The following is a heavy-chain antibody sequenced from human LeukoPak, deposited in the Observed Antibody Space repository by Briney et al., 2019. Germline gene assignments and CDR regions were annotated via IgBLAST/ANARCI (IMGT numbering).Heavy chain of an antibody. CDR2: IYTSGST. CDR3: ARGGSLYYDSSGYLDY. Sequence: SQTLSLTCTVSGGSISSGSYYWSWIRQPAGKGLEWIGRIYTSGSTNYNTSLKSRVTISVETSKNQFSLKLSSVTAADTAVYYCARGGSLYYDSSGYLDYWGQGTLVTVSS. D-gene: IGHD3-22*01. V-gene: IGHV4-61*02. CDR1: GGSISSGSYY. J-gene: IGHJ4*02.